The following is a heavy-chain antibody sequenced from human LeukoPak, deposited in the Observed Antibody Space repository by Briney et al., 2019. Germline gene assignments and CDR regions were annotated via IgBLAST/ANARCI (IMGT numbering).Heavy chain of an antibody. J-gene: IGHJ4*02. Sequence: GGSLRLSCAASGFIFNNYWMQWVRQAPGKGLEWVANINYGGNENYHVDSVKGRFSISRDNVRNSLYLQMSSLRAEDTAVYYCTRGDPDKWGQGTLVIVSS. CDR2: INYGGNEN. V-gene: IGHV3-7*03. CDR1: GFIFNNYW. CDR3: TRGDPDK. D-gene: IGHD2-21*02.